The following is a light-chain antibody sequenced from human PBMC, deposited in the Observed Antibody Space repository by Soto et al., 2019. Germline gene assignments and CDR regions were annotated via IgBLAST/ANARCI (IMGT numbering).Light chain of an antibody. Sequence: DIQMTQSPSILSASVGDRVTITCRASQSIRSWLAWYQQKPGKAPKLLIYDAYSLESGVPSRFSGRRSGTDFTLTIAGLQPEDFATDYCQQYESYSPLTFGGGTKVEIK. J-gene: IGKJ4*01. CDR2: DAY. V-gene: IGKV1-5*01. CDR1: QSIRSW. CDR3: QQYESYSPLT.